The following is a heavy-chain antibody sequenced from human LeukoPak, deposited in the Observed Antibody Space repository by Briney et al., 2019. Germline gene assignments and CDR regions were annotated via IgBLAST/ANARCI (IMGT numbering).Heavy chain of an antibody. J-gene: IGHJ3*01. D-gene: IGHD1-14*01. Sequence: GGSLRLSCAASGFSFSSYWMSWVRQAPGEGLEWVANIKPDGTKTSYVDSMKGRFTISKDNAKNSLYLQMNSLRAEDTAIYYCARAQGPGAFALWGQGTVVTVSS. CDR3: ARAQGPGAFAL. V-gene: IGHV3-7*05. CDR2: IKPDGTKT. CDR1: GFSFSSYW.